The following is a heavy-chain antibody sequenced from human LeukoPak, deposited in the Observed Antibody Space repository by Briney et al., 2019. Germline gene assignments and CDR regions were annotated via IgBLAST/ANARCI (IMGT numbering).Heavy chain of an antibody. D-gene: IGHD2-21*02. CDR1: GYTFTDYY. CDR3: AREAEPHCGGDCYSDY. J-gene: IGHJ4*02. Sequence: ASVKASCKASGYTFTDYYMHWVRQAPGQGLEWMGWINPNSGGTNSVQKFQGRVTMTRDTSISTAYMELSRLRSDDTAVYYCAREAEPHCGGDCYSDYWGQGTLVTVSS. CDR2: INPNSGGT. V-gene: IGHV1-2*02.